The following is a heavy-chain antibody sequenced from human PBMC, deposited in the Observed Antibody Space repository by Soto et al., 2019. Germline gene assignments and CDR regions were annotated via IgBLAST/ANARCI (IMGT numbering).Heavy chain of an antibody. Sequence: QITLKESGPTLVNPTQTLTLTCTFSGFSLSTSGVGVGWIRQPPGKALEWLALIYWDDDKRYSPSLKSRLTITKDTSKNQVVPTMTDMDPVDSATYYCAHKSVLRNFEFFGAFDIWGQGTVVTVSS. CDR3: AHKSVLRNFEFFGAFDI. D-gene: IGHD3-9*01. J-gene: IGHJ3*02. V-gene: IGHV2-5*02. CDR2: IYWDDDK. CDR1: GFSLSTSGVG.